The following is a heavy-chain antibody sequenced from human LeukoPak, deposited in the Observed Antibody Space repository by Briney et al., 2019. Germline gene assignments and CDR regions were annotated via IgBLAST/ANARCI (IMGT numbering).Heavy chain of an antibody. J-gene: IGHJ3*02. CDR1: GFTFSSYS. D-gene: IGHD4-17*01. Sequence: PGGSLRLSCAASGFTFSSYSMNWVRQAPGKGLEWVSSISSSSSYIYYADSVKGRFTISRDNAKNSLYLQMNSLRAEDTAVYYCARDKGDDYGDYRNASDIWGQGTMVTVSS. V-gene: IGHV3-21*01. CDR2: ISSSSSYI. CDR3: ARDKGDDYGDYRNASDI.